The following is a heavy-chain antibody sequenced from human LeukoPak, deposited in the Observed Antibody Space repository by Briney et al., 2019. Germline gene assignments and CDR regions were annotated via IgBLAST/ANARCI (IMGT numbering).Heavy chain of an antibody. V-gene: IGHV4-39*01. CDR3: ASHTSFYYDATGYQGALGS. CDR1: GASISSSTYY. CDR2: IYYSGST. J-gene: IGHJ5*02. D-gene: IGHD3-22*01. Sequence: SETLSLTCTVSGASISSSTYYWGWIRQAPGTGLEWIGSIYYSGSTYYKSSLKSRVTISADTSKNQFSLKVYSVIAADTAVYYCASHTSFYYDATGYQGALGSWGQGTLVTVSS.